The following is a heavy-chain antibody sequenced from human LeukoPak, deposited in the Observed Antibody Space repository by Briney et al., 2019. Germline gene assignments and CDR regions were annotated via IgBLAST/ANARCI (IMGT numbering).Heavy chain of an antibody. CDR3: AIRGGIAGSYYYYYYMDV. Sequence: SETLSLTCAVYGGSFSGYYWSWIRQPPGKGLECIGEINHSGSTNYNPSLRSRVTISVDSSKNQFSLQLSSVTAADTAVYYCAIRGGIAGSYYYYYYMDVWGKGTTVTVSS. CDR1: GGSFSGYY. D-gene: IGHD6-13*01. CDR2: INHSGST. J-gene: IGHJ6*03. V-gene: IGHV4-34*01.